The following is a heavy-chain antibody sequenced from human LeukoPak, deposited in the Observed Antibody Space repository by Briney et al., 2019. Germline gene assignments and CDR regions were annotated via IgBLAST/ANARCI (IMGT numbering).Heavy chain of an antibody. V-gene: IGHV4-39*01. Sequence: SETLSLTCIVSGGSISSRSYYWDWIRQPPGKGLEWIGNLFDSGNTHYNPSLRSRLTMSVDTSKKQFSLKLSSVTAADTAVFYCARWIYSSTWYGSGAFDMWGQGTMVTVS. J-gene: IGHJ3*02. CDR1: GGSISSRSYY. CDR3: ARWIYSSTWYGSGAFDM. D-gene: IGHD6-13*01. CDR2: LFDSGNT.